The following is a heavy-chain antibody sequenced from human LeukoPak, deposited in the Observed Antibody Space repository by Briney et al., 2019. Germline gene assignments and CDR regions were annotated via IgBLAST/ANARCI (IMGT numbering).Heavy chain of an antibody. CDR2: ISSSSSYI. Sequence: GGSLRLSCAASGFTFSSYSMNWVRQAPGKGLEWVSSISSSSSYIYYADSVKGRFTISRDNAKNSLYLQMNSLRAEDTAVYYCARVSCGGDCYSEWRGFGYWGQGTLVTVSS. D-gene: IGHD2-21*02. J-gene: IGHJ4*02. CDR3: ARVSCGGDCYSEWRGFGY. V-gene: IGHV3-21*01. CDR1: GFTFSSYS.